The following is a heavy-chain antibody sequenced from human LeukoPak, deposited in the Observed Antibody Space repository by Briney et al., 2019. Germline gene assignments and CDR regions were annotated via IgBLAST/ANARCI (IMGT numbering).Heavy chain of an antibody. CDR2: SNAGNGNT. CDR3: ARAYNYYDSSGYYLGYYFDY. Sequence: ASVKVSCKASGYTFTSYAMHWVRQAPGQRLEWMGWSNAGNGNTKYSQEFQGRVTITRDTSASTAYMELSSLRSEDMAVYYCARAYNYYDSSGYYLGYYFDYWGQGTQVTVSS. D-gene: IGHD3-22*01. J-gene: IGHJ4*02. V-gene: IGHV1-3*02. CDR1: GYTFTSYA.